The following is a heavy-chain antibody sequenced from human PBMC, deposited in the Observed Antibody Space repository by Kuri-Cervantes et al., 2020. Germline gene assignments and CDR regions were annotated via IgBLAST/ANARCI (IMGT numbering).Heavy chain of an antibody. CDR1: GFTFSSYG. CDR3: ARPRHSASWYEFDY. CDR2: ISYDGSNK. V-gene: IGHV3-30*03. J-gene: IGHJ4*02. Sequence: GESLKISCAASGFTFSSYGMHWVRQAPGKGLEWVAVISYDGSNKYYADSVEGRFTISRDNAKDSLYLQMNSLRADDTAVYYCARPRHSASWYEFDYWGQGTLVTVSS. D-gene: IGHD6-13*01.